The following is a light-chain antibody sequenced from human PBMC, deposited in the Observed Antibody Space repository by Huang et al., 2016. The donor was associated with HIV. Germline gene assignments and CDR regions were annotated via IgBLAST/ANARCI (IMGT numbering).Light chain of an antibody. CDR2: GAS. V-gene: IGKV1-39*01. J-gene: IGKJ4*01. CDR3: QQSYFTPLT. Sequence: DIQMTQSPSSLSASVGDRVTITCRANQTITTYLSWYQQKPGKAPKLLIDGASSLHSGVPSRFSGSGSGTEFTLTISSLQPEDFATYYCQQSYFTPLTFGGGTRLEIK. CDR1: QTITTY.